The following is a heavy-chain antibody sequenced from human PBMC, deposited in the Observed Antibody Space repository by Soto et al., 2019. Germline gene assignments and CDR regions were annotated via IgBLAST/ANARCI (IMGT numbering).Heavy chain of an antibody. D-gene: IGHD5-18*01. V-gene: IGHV1-3*01. CDR1: GYTFTTYT. Sequence: QVQFVQSGAEVKKPGASVKVSCKASGYTFTTYTIHWVRQAPGQRLEWMGWINADNGNTIYAQKFQARVTITRDTSASTAYMELSSLRSEDTGVYYCARAMSTALVNWFDPWGQGTLVTVSS. CDR3: ARAMSTALVNWFDP. J-gene: IGHJ5*02. CDR2: INADNGNT.